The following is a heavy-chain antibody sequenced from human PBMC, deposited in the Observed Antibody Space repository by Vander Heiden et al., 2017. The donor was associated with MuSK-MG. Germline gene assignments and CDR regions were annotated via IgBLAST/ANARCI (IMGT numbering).Heavy chain of an antibody. CDR2: INPSGGST. V-gene: IGHV1-46*01. J-gene: IGHJ3*02. CDR3: ARWAVAGNAFDI. D-gene: IGHD6-19*01. CDR1: GYTFTSFY. Sequence: QLHLVQSGAELQTPGASVKVSCKASGYTFTSFYMHWVRQAPGQGLGWMGIINPSGGSTRDAQKFQGRVTMTRDTSTSTVYMELSSLRSEDTAVYYCARWAVAGNAFDIWGQGTMVTVSS.